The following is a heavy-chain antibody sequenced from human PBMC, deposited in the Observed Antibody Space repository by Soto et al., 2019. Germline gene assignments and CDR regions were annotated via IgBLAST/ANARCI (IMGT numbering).Heavy chain of an antibody. J-gene: IGHJ4*02. CDR1: GFTFSSYA. CDR3: AMLSASGSYRRRGCD. CDR2: ISGSGGST. D-gene: IGHD3-10*01. Sequence: EVQLLESGGGLVQPGGSLRLSCAASGFTFSSYAMSWVRQAPGKGLEWVSAISGSGGSTYYADSVKGRFTISRDNSKHTLYLQMNSLRAEDTAVYYCAMLSASGSYRRRGCDWGQGTLVTVSS. V-gene: IGHV3-23*01.